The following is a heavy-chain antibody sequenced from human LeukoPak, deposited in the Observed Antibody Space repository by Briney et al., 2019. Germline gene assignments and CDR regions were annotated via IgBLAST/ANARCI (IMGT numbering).Heavy chain of an antibody. J-gene: IGHJ4*02. CDR3: ARDRFLAADWYSGFDY. D-gene: IGHD6-13*01. CDR2: ISYDGSNK. CDR1: GFTFSSYA. Sequence: GGSLRLSCAASGFTFSSYAMHWVRQAPGKGLEWVAVISYDGSNKYYADSVKGRFTISRDNSKNTLYLQMNSLRAEDTAVYYCARDRFLAADWYSGFDYWGQGTLVTVSS. V-gene: IGHV3-30*04.